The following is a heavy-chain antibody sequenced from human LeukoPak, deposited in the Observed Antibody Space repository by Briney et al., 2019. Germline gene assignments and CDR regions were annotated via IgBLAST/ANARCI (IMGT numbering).Heavy chain of an antibody. J-gene: IGHJ6*02. V-gene: IGHV3-30*18. D-gene: IGHD4-17*01. CDR3: AKVLAPLRLYGMDV. CDR1: GFTFSSYG. Sequence: GGSLRLFCAASGFTFSSYGMHWVRQAPGKGLEWVAVISYDGSNKYYADSVKGRFTISRDNSKNTLYLQMNSLRAEDTAVYYCAKVLAPLRLYGMDVWGQGTTVTVSS. CDR2: ISYDGSNK.